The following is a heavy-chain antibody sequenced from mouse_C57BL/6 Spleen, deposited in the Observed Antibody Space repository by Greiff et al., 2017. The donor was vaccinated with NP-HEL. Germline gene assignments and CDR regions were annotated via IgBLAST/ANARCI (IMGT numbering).Heavy chain of an antibody. CDR2: IYPGSGNT. D-gene: IGHD2-5*01. V-gene: IGHV1-76*01. CDR3: ARTDYSNYDYYAMDY. J-gene: IGHJ4*01. CDR1: GYTFTDYY. Sequence: VQLQESGAELVRPGASVKLSCKASGYTFTDYYINWVKQRPGQGLEWIARIYPGSGNTYYNEKFKGKATLTAEKSSSTAYMQLSSLTSEDSAVYFCARTDYSNYDYYAMDYWGQGTSVTVSS.